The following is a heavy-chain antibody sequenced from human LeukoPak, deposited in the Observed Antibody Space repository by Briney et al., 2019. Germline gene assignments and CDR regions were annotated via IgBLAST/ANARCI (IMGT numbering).Heavy chain of an antibody. J-gene: IGHJ6*02. V-gene: IGHV3-30*19. Sequence: PGGSLRLSCAASGFTFSSYGMHWVRQAPGKGLEWVAVISYDGSNKYYADSVKGRFTISRDNSKNTLYLQMNSLRAEDTAVYYCARDRYSNSPLYYYYYYGMDVWGQGTTVTVSS. CDR3: ARDRYSNSPLYYYYYYGMDV. CDR1: GFTFSSYG. D-gene: IGHD4-11*01. CDR2: ISYDGSNK.